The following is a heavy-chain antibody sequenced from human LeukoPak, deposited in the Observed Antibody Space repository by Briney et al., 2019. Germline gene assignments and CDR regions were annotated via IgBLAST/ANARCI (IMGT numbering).Heavy chain of an antibody. CDR3: ARGSHHLWIGELYHDY. D-gene: IGHD3-10*01. CDR2: ISYDGSNK. V-gene: IGHV3-30-3*01. Sequence: GGSLRLSCAASGFTFSSYAMHWVRQAPGKGLEWVAVISYDGSNKYYADSVKGRFTISRDNSKNTLYLQMNSLRAEDTAVYYCARGSHHLWIGELYHDYWGQGTLVTVSS. J-gene: IGHJ4*02. CDR1: GFTFSSYA.